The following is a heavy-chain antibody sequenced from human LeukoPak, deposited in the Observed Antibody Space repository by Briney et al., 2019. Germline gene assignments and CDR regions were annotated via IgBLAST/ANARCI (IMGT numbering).Heavy chain of an antibody. CDR2: INHSGST. V-gene: IGHV4-34*01. J-gene: IGHJ6*02. Sequence: SETLSLTCAVYGGSFSGYYWSWIRQPPGKGLEWIGEINHSGSTNYNPSLKSRVTISVDTSKNQFSLKLSSVTAADTAVYYCAGAVRTGRRRSGGSHPYYYYGMDVWGQGTTVTVSS. CDR1: GGSFSGYY. CDR3: AGAVRTGRRRSGGSHPYYYYGMDV. D-gene: IGHD2-15*01.